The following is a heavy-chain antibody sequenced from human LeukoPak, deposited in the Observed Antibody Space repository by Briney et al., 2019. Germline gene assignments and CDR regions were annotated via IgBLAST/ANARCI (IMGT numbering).Heavy chain of an antibody. V-gene: IGHV3-23*01. Sequence: GGSLRLSCAASGFTFSSYAMSWVRQAPGKGLEWVSAISGSGGSTYYADSVKGRFTISRDDSKNTAYLQMNSLKTEDTAVYYCTRHGGTAMVKELDYWGQGTLVTVSS. CDR1: GFTFSSYA. CDR2: ISGSGGST. D-gene: IGHD5-18*01. J-gene: IGHJ4*02. CDR3: TRHGGTAMVKELDY.